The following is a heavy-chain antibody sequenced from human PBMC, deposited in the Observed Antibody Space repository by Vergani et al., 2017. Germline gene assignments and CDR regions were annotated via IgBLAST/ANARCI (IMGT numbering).Heavy chain of an antibody. Sequence: QLQLQESGPGLVKPSETLSLTCTVSGGSISSSSYYWGWIRQPPGKGLEWIGSIYYSGSTYYNPSLKSRVTISVDTSKNQFSLKLSSVTAADTAVYYCARVQHSYDRRGYYYYYYGMDVWGQGTTVTVSS. D-gene: IGHD3-22*01. CDR2: IYYSGST. V-gene: IGHV4-39*07. CDR1: GGSISSSSYY. J-gene: IGHJ6*02. CDR3: ARVQHSYDRRGYYYYYYGMDV.